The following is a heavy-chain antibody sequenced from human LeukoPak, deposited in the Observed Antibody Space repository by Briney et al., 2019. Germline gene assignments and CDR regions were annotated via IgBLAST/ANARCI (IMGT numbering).Heavy chain of an antibody. V-gene: IGHV4-31*03. J-gene: IGHJ4*01. CDR3: ARQRGYDSSGTGSFDS. D-gene: IGHD3-22*01. CDR1: GASIGGASY. Sequence: SETLSLTCTVSGASIGGASYWTWIRQVPGKDLEWIGYIYSTGSTYYNPSLESRLTLSVDTAANQLSLRLSSVTAVDTAVYYCARQRGYDSSGTGSFDSWGSGLLVTVSS. CDR2: IYSTGST.